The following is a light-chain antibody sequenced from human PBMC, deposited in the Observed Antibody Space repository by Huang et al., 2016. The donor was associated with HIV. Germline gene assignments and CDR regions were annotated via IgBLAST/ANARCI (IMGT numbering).Light chain of an antibody. CDR1: QSLSHSF. CDR2: AAS. J-gene: IGKJ2*01. V-gene: IGKV3-20*01. Sequence: EVLLTQSPGTLSSSPGERVTVSRRASQSLSHSFVAWYQQRPGQAPRLLIYAASTRSSGIPDRFSGSGSGTDFTLTINRLDPSDFALYYCHQYGTSPYTFGQGTNLDVK. CDR3: HQYGTSPYT.